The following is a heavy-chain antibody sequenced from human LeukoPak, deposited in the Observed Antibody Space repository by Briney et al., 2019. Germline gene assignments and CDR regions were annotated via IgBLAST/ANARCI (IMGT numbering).Heavy chain of an antibody. J-gene: IGHJ4*02. CDR2: IYYSGST. CDR1: GGSFSGYY. V-gene: IGHV4-34*01. Sequence: PSETLSLTCDVYGGSFSGYYWGWIRQPPGKGLEWIGSIYYSGSTYYNPSLKSRVTISVDTSKNQLSLKLSSVTAADTAVYYCAIRGGNYYDSSGYYFSFDYWGQGTLVTVSS. D-gene: IGHD3-22*01. CDR3: AIRGGNYYDSSGYYFSFDY.